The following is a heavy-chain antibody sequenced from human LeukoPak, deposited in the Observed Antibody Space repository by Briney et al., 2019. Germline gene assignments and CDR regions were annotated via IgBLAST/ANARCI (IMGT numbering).Heavy chain of an antibody. V-gene: IGHV4-31*03. CDR3: ARVKVLRFLEWFLDS. CDR2: VYYSRSS. CDR1: GSSVSSDEYY. D-gene: IGHD3-3*01. J-gene: IGHJ4*02. Sequence: SETLSLTCTVSGSSVSSDEYYWSWVRQHPGKGLEWIGYVYYSRSSYYIPSLESRVTMSVEVSKNQFSLELRSVTAADTAMYYCARVKVLRFLEWFLDSWGPGALVTVSS.